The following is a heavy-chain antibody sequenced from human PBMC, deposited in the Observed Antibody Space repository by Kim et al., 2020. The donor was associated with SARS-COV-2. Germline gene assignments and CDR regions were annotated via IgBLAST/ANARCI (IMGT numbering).Heavy chain of an antibody. CDR2: SNK. CDR3: AKGPSVAPDY. Sequence: SNKYDASPVKGRFTISRDNSKNTLYLQMNSLRAEDTAVYYCAKGPSVAPDYWGQGTLVTVSS. D-gene: IGHD2-15*01. J-gene: IGHJ4*02. V-gene: IGHV3-30*02.